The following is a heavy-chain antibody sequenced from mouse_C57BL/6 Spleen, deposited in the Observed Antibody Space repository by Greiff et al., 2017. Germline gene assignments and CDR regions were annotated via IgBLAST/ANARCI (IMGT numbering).Heavy chain of an antibody. CDR1: GYTFTSSW. J-gene: IGHJ2*01. CDR3: ARGFWDWYFDD. D-gene: IGHD4-1*01. CDR2: IHPNSGST. Sequence: QVQLQQPGAELVKPGASVKLSCKASGYTFTSSWMHWVKQRPGQGLEWIGMIHPNSGSTNYNEKFKSKATLTVDKSSSTAYMQLSSLTSEDSAVYYCARGFWDWYFDDWGQGTTLTVAS. V-gene: IGHV1-64*01.